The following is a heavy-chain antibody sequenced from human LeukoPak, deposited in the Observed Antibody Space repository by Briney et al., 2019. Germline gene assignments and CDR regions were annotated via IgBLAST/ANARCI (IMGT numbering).Heavy chain of an antibody. CDR3: TRGAGWLIDY. D-gene: IGHD3-16*01. CDR2: FYNSGRS. CDR1: DDSISDYY. V-gene: IGHV4-59*01. Sequence: SETLSLTCTVSDDSISDYYRGRIRQPPGKGLEWIGYFYNSGRSTYNPSLKSRVTISADTSKNHFSLKLNSVTTADTAVYYCTRGAGWLIDYWGQGILVTVSS. J-gene: IGHJ4*02.